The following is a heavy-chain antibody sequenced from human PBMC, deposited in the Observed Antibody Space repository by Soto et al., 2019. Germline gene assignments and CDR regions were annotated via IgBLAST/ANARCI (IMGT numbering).Heavy chain of an antibody. Sequence: QVRLVQSGAEIKKPGSSMKVSCKASGGTFSNSAISWVRQAPGQGLEWVGGIIPVFRTPDYAQKFQGRVTITADESTSTAYMELSSLRSEDTAVYYCARDKDRPELGGHYYYAVDVWGQWTTVTVSS. J-gene: IGHJ6*02. CDR3: ARDKDRPELGGHYYYAVDV. D-gene: IGHD3-3*02. V-gene: IGHV1-69*12. CDR1: GGTFSNSA. CDR2: IIPVFRTP.